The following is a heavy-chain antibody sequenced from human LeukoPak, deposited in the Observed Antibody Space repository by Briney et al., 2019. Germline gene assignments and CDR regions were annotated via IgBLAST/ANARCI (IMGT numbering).Heavy chain of an antibody. CDR2: ISGSGAST. CDR3: VKFYDSSGSYYFDY. CDR1: GFTFSSYA. D-gene: IGHD3-22*01. Sequence: GGSLRLSCAASGFTFSSYAMSWVRQAPGKGLDWVSTISGSGASTYYADSVKGRFTISRDNSKNTLYLQMNSLRAEDTAVYYCVKFYDSSGSYYFDYWGQGTLATVSS. V-gene: IGHV3-23*01. J-gene: IGHJ4*02.